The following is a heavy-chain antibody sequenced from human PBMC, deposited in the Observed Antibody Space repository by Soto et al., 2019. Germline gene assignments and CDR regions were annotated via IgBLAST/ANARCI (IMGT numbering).Heavy chain of an antibody. V-gene: IGHV1-18*01. CDR3: ARGRYGDY. CDR2: ISAHNGNT. CDR1: GYGFTTYG. J-gene: IGHJ4*02. D-gene: IGHD1-1*01. Sequence: QIHLVQSGAEVKKPGASVKVSCKGSGYGFTTYGITWVRQAPGQGLEWMAWISAHNGNTNYAQKRQGRVTVTRETSPSTAYMELRSLRSDDTAVYYCARGRYGDYWGQGALVTVSS.